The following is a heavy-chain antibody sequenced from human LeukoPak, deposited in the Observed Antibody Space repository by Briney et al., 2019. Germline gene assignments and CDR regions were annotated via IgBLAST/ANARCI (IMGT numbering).Heavy chain of an antibody. Sequence: GASVKVSCTASGGTFSSYAISWVRQAPGQGLEWMGGIIPIFGTANYAQKFQGRVTMTEDTSTDTAYMELSSLRSEDTAVYYCATVRLEFLEWLSAPYYFDYWGQGTLVTVSS. D-gene: IGHD3-3*02. CDR2: IIPIFGTA. J-gene: IGHJ4*02. CDR3: ATVRLEFLEWLSAPYYFDY. V-gene: IGHV1-69*06. CDR1: GGTFSSYA.